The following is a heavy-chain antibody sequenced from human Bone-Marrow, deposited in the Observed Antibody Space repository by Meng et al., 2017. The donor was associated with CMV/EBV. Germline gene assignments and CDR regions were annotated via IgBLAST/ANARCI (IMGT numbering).Heavy chain of an antibody. D-gene: IGHD3-16*01. V-gene: IGHV3-9*01. Sequence: SLKISCAASGFTFDDYAMHWVRQAPGKGLEWVSSISWNSGSIGYADSVKGRFIISRDNAKNSLYLQMNSLRAEDTAVYYCAREIRGLARGYYYYGMDVWGQGTTVTVSS. CDR3: AREIRGLARGYYYYGMDV. J-gene: IGHJ6*02. CDR1: GFTFDDYA. CDR2: ISWNSGSI.